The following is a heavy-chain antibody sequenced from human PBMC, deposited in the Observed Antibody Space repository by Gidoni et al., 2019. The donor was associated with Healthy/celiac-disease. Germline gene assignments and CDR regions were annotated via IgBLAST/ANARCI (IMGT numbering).Heavy chain of an antibody. Sequence: EVQLVESGGGLVKPGGSLRLACAASGFTFSNAWMSWVRQAPGKGLEWVGRIKSKTDGGTTDYAAPVKGRFTISRDDSKNTLYLQMNSLKTEDTAVYYCTTEAKHIVVVTINDAFDIWGQGTMVTVSS. CDR2: IKSKTDGGTT. J-gene: IGHJ3*02. CDR3: TTEAKHIVVVTINDAFDI. V-gene: IGHV3-15*01. D-gene: IGHD2-21*02. CDR1: GFTFSNAW.